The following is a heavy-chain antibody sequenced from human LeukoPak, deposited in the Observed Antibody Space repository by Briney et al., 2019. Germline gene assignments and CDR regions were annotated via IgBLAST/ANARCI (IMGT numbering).Heavy chain of an antibody. V-gene: IGHV1-24*01. Sequence: ASVKVSCTVSGYTLTELSMHWVRQAPGKGLEWMGGFDPEDGETIYAQKFQGRVTMTEDTSTDTAYMELSSLRSEDTAVYYCASLGIAARRAFDYWGQGTLVTVSS. CDR3: ASLGIAARRAFDY. CDR2: FDPEDGET. CDR1: GYTLTELS. J-gene: IGHJ4*02. D-gene: IGHD6-6*01.